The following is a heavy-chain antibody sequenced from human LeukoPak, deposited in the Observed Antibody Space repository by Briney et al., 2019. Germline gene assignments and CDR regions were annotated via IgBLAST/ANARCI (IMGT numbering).Heavy chain of an antibody. D-gene: IGHD3-3*01. Sequence: GRSLRLSCAASGFTFSSYGMHWVRQAPGKGLEWVAFIRYDGSNKYYADSVKGRFTISRDNSKNTLYLQMNSLRAEDTAVYYCAKDDFWSGYGTYSDAFDIWGQGTMVTVSS. V-gene: IGHV3-30*02. CDR1: GFTFSSYG. CDR2: IRYDGSNK. CDR3: AKDDFWSGYGTYSDAFDI. J-gene: IGHJ3*02.